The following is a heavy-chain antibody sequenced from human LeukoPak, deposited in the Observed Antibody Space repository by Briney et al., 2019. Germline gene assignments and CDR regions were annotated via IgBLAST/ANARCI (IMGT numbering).Heavy chain of an antibody. D-gene: IGHD3-10*01. V-gene: IGHV3-23*01. CDR2: ISGSGGST. CDR3: AKMVRGFKAD. J-gene: IGHJ4*02. Sequence: GGSLRLSCAASGFTFSSYAMSWVRQAPGKGLEWVSTISGSGGSTYYGDSVKGRLTISRDDSKNTLYLQMNSLRAEDTAVYYCAKMVRGFKADWGQGTLVTVSS. CDR1: GFTFSSYA.